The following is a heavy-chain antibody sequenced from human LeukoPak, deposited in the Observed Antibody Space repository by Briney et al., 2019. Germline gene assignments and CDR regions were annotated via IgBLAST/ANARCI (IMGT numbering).Heavy chain of an antibody. V-gene: IGHV4-59*01. CDR1: GDSIRGYY. CDR3: ARARELAFMAYYFDY. J-gene: IGHJ4*02. Sequence: SETLSLTCTASGDSIRGYYWSWLRQPPGKGLEWIGNVYYSGKINYNSSLESRVTLSVDTSKNQFSLKLTSVTAADTAVYFCARARELAFMAYYFDYWGQGTLATVSS. D-gene: IGHD3-9*01. CDR2: VYYSGKI.